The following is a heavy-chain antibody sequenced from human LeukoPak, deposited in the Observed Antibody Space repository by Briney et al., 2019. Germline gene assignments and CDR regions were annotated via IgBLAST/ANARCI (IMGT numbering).Heavy chain of an antibody. Sequence: PSETLSLTCTVSSGSISTSNYYWGWVRQPPGKALEWIGNIFYSGSTYYSPSLKSRVTISVDTSKNQFSLNLSSVTAADTAVYYCARVGYSGSLSGSFDIWGQGTMVTVSS. D-gene: IGHD1-26*01. CDR2: IFYSGST. CDR1: SGSISTSNYY. CDR3: ARVGYSGSLSGSFDI. J-gene: IGHJ3*02. V-gene: IGHV4-39*07.